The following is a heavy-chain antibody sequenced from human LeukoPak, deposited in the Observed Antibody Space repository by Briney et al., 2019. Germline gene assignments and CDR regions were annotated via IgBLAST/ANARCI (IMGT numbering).Heavy chain of an antibody. V-gene: IGHV1-8*01. D-gene: IGHD1-1*01. CDR1: GYTFTSYD. CDR3: ARANWNYFSYYGMDV. CDR2: MNPNSGNT. Sequence: EASVKVSCKASGYTFTSYDINWVRQATGQGLEWMGWMNPNSGNTGYAQKFQGRVTMTRNNSISTAYMELSSLRSEDTAVYYCARANWNYFSYYGMDVWGQGTTVTVSS. J-gene: IGHJ6*02.